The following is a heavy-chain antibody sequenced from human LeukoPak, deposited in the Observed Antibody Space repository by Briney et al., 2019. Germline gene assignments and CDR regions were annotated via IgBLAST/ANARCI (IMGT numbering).Heavy chain of an antibody. CDR2: MNPVSGNA. Sequence: ASVKVSCKASGYTFTNFDINWVRQAPGQGLEWMGWMNPVSGNAGAAQKFQGRVTLTRDTSITTAYMELTSLRSDDTAFYYCARAPMGAAPLYWGQGTLVTVSS. CDR3: ARAPMGAAPLY. J-gene: IGHJ4*02. CDR1: GYTFTNFD. V-gene: IGHV1-8*01. D-gene: IGHD6-6*01.